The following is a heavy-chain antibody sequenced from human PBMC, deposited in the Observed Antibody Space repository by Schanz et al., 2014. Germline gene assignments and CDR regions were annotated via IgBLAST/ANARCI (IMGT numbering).Heavy chain of an antibody. D-gene: IGHD3-22*01. V-gene: IGHV3-33*03. J-gene: IGHJ4*02. CDR3: AKDRSWDYDSSGYFDY. CDR2: LWHDGSKK. CDR1: GFTFSSYD. Sequence: QVQLVESGGGVVQPGRSLRLSCVASGFTFSSYDVFWVRQAPGKGLEWVAILWHDGSKKYYADSVKGRFTISRDSSKNTLYLQMNSLRPEDTAVYYCAKDRSWDYDSSGYFDYWGQGTLVTVSS.